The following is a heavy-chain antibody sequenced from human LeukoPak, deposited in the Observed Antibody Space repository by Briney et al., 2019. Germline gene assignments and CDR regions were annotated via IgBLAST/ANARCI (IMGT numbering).Heavy chain of an antibody. V-gene: IGHV3-23*01. D-gene: IGHD2-2*03. CDR1: GFTFSTYD. CDR3: AQGGYFAFDF. J-gene: IGHJ3*01. Sequence: GGSLRLSCVASGFTFSTYDMQWVRQAPGKGLEWVSGVNRSGRTYYTDSVKGRFTISRDNSKSTLYLEMNSLRAEDTAVYYCAQGGYFAFDFWGQGTMVTVSS. CDR2: VNRSGRT.